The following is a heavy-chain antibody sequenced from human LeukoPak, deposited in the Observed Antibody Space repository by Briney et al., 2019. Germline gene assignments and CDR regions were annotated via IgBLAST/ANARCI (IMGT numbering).Heavy chain of an antibody. D-gene: IGHD6-13*01. CDR1: GFTFSSYD. V-gene: IGHV3-13*04. CDR2: ITTAGGT. J-gene: IGHJ4*02. CDR3: ARATAGFDS. Sequence: GGSLRLSCAASGFTFSSYDMHWVRQTTGKGLEWISAITTAGGTYYLGSVKGRFTISRENAKNSLYLQMNSLRVGDTAVYYCARATAGFDSWGQGTLVTVSS.